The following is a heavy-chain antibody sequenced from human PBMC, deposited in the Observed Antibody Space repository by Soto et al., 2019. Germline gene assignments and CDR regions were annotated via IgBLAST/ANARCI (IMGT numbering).Heavy chain of an antibody. J-gene: IGHJ4*02. Sequence: PSETLSLTCTVSGGSISSSSYYWGWIRQPPGKGLEWIGCIYYSGSTNYNPSLKSRVTISVDTSKNQFSLRLSSVTAADTAVYYCARRHGTVAISGGFDYWGQGTLVTVSS. CDR1: GGSISSSSYY. D-gene: IGHD4-17*01. CDR2: IYYSGST. V-gene: IGHV4-39*07. CDR3: ARRHGTVAISGGFDY.